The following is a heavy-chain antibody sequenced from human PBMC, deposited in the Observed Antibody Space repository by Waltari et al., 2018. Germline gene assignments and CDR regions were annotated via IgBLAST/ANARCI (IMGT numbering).Heavy chain of an antibody. CDR3: ARDLVLLTITDLRAFDI. CDR1: GFTFSSYS. CDR2: ISSSSSTI. Sequence: EVQLVESGGGLVQPGGSLRLSCAASGFTFSSYSMNWVRQAPGKGLEWVSYISSSSSTIYLADSLKGRITISRDNAKNSLYLQINNLRAEDTALYYCARDLVLLTITDLRAFDIWGQGTMVTVSS. J-gene: IGHJ3*02. D-gene: IGHD3-10*01. V-gene: IGHV3-48*01.